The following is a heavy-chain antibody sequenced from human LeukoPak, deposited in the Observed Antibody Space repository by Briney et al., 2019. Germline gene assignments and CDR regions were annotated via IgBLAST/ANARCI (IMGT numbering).Heavy chain of an antibody. CDR2: FDPEDGET. J-gene: IGHJ4*02. CDR1: GYTLTELS. Sequence: ASVKVSCKVSGYTLTELSMHWVRQAPGKGLEWMGGFDPEDGETISAQKFQGRVTMIEDTSTDTAYMELSSLRSEDTAVYYSATERITIFGVVTKFDYWGQGTLVTVSS. CDR3: ATERITIFGVVTKFDY. V-gene: IGHV1-24*01. D-gene: IGHD3-3*01.